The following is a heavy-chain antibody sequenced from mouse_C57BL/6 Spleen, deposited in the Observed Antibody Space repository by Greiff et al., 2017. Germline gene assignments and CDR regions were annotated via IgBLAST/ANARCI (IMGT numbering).Heavy chain of an antibody. D-gene: IGHD2-3*01. CDR3: ATSYDGYRWFAY. CDR2: IHPNSGST. CDR1: GYTFTSYW. J-gene: IGHJ3*01. Sequence: QVQLQQPGAELVKPGASVKLSCKASGYTFTSYWMHWVKPRPGQGLEWIGMIHPNSGSTNYNEKFKSKATLTVDKSSSTAYMQLSSLTSEDSAVYYCATSYDGYRWFAYWGQGTLVTVSA. V-gene: IGHV1-64*01.